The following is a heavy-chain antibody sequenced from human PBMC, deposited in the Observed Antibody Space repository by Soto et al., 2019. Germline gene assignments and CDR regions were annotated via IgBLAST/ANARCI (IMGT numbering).Heavy chain of an antibody. CDR1: GGSFSGYY. D-gene: IGHD4-17*01. CDR2: INHSGST. J-gene: IGHJ4*02. CDR3: ARDPQTTVPFDY. Sequence: PSETLSLTCAVYGGSFSGYYWSWIRQPPGKGLEWIGEINHSGSTNYNPSLKSRVTISVDTSKNQFSLKLSSVTAADTAVYYCARDPQTTVPFDYWGQGTLVTVSS. V-gene: IGHV4-34*01.